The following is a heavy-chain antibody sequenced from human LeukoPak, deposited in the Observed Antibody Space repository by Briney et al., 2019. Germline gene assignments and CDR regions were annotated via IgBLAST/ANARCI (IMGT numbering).Heavy chain of an antibody. V-gene: IGHV4-34*01. J-gene: IGHJ5*02. CDR1: GGSFSGYY. Sequence: SETLSLTCAVYGGSFSGYYWSWIRQPPGKGLEWIGEINHSESTNYNPSLKSRVTISVDTSKNQFSLKLSSVTAADTAVYYCASPWFDPWGQGTLVTVSS. CDR3: ASPWFDP. CDR2: INHSEST.